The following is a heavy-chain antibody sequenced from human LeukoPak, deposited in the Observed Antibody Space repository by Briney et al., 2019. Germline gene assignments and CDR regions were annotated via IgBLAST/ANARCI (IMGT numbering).Heavy chain of an antibody. D-gene: IGHD3-9*01. CDR1: VFILSNYW. Sequence: GGCLRLSCAASVFILSNYWMSWVRQAPWKGLEWVTNIKSDGSEINYVDSVKGRFTISRDNAKNSLYLQMNSLRAEDTAVYYCARGAGLRYGSDYWGQGTLVTVFS. J-gene: IGHJ4*02. V-gene: IGHV3-7*03. CDR2: IKSDGSEI. CDR3: ARGAGLRYGSDY.